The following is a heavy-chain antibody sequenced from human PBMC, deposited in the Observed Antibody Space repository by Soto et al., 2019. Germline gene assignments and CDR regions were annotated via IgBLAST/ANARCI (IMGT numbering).Heavy chain of an antibody. Sequence: QVQLVQSGAEVKKPGSAVKVSCMASGGTFSSYTITWVRQAPGQGLEWMGRSIPTLGIANYAQKFQGRVRITADTSTGTAYMELSSLRSEDTAVYYCASLTDSGYDEGIDYWGQGTLVAVSS. D-gene: IGHD5-12*01. CDR3: ASLTDSGYDEGIDY. J-gene: IGHJ4*02. CDR1: GGTFSSYT. V-gene: IGHV1-69*02. CDR2: SIPTLGIA.